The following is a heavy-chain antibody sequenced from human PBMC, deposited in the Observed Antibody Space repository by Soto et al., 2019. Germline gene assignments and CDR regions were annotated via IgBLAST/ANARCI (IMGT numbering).Heavy chain of an antibody. Sequence: QVQLQESGPELVKPSETLSLTCTVSGGSISSYYWSWIRQPPGKGLEWIGYIYYSGSTNYNPSLKSRVTISVDTSKNQFSLKLSSVTAADTAVYYCASGSGYFDYWGQGTLVTVSS. D-gene: IGHD3-10*01. J-gene: IGHJ4*02. CDR1: GGSISSYY. V-gene: IGHV4-59*08. CDR2: IYYSGST. CDR3: ASGSGYFDY.